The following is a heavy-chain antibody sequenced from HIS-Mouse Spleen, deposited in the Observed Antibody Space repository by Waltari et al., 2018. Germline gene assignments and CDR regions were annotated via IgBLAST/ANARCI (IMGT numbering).Heavy chain of an antibody. CDR2: IYYSGST. CDR3: AREIPYSSSWYDWYFDL. CDR1: GGSISSSSYY. V-gene: IGHV4-39*07. J-gene: IGHJ2*01. D-gene: IGHD6-13*01. Sequence: QLQLQESGPGLVKPSETLSLTCTVSGGSISSSSYYWGWIRQPPGKGLEWIGSIYYSGSTCYKPALKSRVTISVDTSKNQFSLKLSSVTAADTAVYYCAREIPYSSSWYDWYFDLWGRGTLVTVSS.